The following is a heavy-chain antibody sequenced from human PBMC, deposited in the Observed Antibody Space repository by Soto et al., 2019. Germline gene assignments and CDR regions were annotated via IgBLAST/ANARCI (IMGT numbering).Heavy chain of an antibody. CDR1: GFTFSNYA. V-gene: IGHV3-23*01. Sequence: EVQVLESGGDLVQPGGSLRLSCAASGFTFSNYAMTWVRQAPGKGLEWVSTISGSGDSIYYADSVKGRFTISRDNSKNTLYLQMNSLRAVDWAVYYCSTGRQMGYWGQGTLVIVSS. D-gene: IGHD7-27*01. J-gene: IGHJ4*02. CDR2: ISGSGDSI. CDR3: STGRQMGY.